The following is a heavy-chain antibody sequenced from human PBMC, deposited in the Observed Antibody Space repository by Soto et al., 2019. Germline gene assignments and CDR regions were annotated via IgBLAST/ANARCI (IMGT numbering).Heavy chain of an antibody. CDR1: GGSFSGYY. D-gene: IGHD3-9*01. J-gene: IGHJ6*02. CDR3: ARGTVLRYFPNDGYYYYGMDV. CDR2: INHSGST. Sequence: SETLSLTCAVYGGSFSGYYWSWIRQPPGKGLEWIGEINHSGSTNYNPSLKSRVTISVDTSKNQFSLKLSSVTAADTARYYCARGTVLRYFPNDGYYYYGMDVWGQGTTVTVSS. V-gene: IGHV4-34*01.